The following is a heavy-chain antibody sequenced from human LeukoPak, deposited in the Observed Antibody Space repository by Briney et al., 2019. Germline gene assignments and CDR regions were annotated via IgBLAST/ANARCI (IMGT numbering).Heavy chain of an antibody. CDR2: IKADGGEK. CDR1: GFTFSTYW. V-gene: IGHV3-7*01. Sequence: PGGSLRLSCAASGFTFSTYWMNWFRQTPGKGLEWVAKIKADGGEKDHVASVKGRFTISRDNAKNSLYLQMNSLRAEDTAVYYCARGGIAVAGTRGVYYFDYWGQGTLVTVSS. CDR3: ARGGIAVAGTRGVYYFDY. D-gene: IGHD6-19*01. J-gene: IGHJ4*02.